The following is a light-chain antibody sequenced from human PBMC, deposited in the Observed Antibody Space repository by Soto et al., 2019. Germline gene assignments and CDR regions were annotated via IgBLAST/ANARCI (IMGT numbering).Light chain of an antibody. V-gene: IGLV2-14*01. Sequence: QSALTQPASVSVSPGQSITISCTGTSSDVGGFNYVSWYQQHPDKAPKLMIYEVTDRPSGVSNRFSGSKSGNTASLTISGLQSEDEADYYCSSYTSSSTLVFGGGTKVTVL. CDR2: EVT. CDR3: SSYTSSSTLV. CDR1: SSDVGGFNY. J-gene: IGLJ3*02.